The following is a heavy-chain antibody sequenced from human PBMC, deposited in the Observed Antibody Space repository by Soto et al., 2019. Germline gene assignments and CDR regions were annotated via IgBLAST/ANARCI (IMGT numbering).Heavy chain of an antibody. CDR3: ARGRYGDY. V-gene: IGHV1-18*01. D-gene: IGHD1-1*01. CDR1: GYDFTTYG. Sequence: QVHLVQSGAEVKKSGASVKISCKGSGYDFTTYGITWVRQAPGQGLEWMAWISAHNGNTDYARKLQGRVTVTRDTSTITAYMELRSLRSDDPAVYYCARGRYGDYWGQGALVTVSS. J-gene: IGHJ4*02. CDR2: ISAHNGNT.